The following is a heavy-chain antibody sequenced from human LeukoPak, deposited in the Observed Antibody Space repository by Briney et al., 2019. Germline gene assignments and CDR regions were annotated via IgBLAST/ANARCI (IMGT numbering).Heavy chain of an antibody. Sequence: GGSLRLSCAASEFTFSYFSMNWVRQAPGKGLEWVSSISSSSSHTYYADSVKGRFTISRDNAKNSLYLQMNSLRAEDTALYYCARAGDSSGYYYYYYYYMDVWGKGTTVTVSS. D-gene: IGHD3-22*01. V-gene: IGHV3-21*04. CDR1: EFTFSYFS. CDR3: ARAGDSSGYYYYYYYYMDV. CDR2: ISSSSSHT. J-gene: IGHJ6*03.